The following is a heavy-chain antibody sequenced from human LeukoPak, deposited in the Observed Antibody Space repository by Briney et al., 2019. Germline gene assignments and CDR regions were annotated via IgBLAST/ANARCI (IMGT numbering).Heavy chain of an antibody. J-gene: IGHJ4*02. CDR1: GYTFTSYG. CDR3: ARVLCSGGSCYYYDY. V-gene: IGHV1-18*01. Sequence: ASVKVSCKASGYTFTSYGISWVRQAPGQGLEWMGWISAYNGNTNYAQKLRGRVTMTTDTSTSTAYMELRSLRSDDTAVYYCARVLCSGGSCYYYDYWGQGTLVTVSS. CDR2: ISAYNGNT. D-gene: IGHD2-15*01.